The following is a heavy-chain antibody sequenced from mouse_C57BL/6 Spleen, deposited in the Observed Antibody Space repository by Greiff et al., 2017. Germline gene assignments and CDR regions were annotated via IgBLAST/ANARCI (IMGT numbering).Heavy chain of an antibody. CDR2: ISSGSSTI. J-gene: IGHJ4*01. Sequence: EVKLMESGGGLVKPGGSLKLSCAASGFTFSDSGMHWVRQAPEKGLEWVAYISSGSSTIYYADTVKGRFTISRDNAKNTLFLQMTSLRSEDTAMYYCARVGYYYAMDYWGQGTSVTVSS. V-gene: IGHV5-17*01. CDR1: GFTFSDSG. CDR3: ARVGYYYAMDY.